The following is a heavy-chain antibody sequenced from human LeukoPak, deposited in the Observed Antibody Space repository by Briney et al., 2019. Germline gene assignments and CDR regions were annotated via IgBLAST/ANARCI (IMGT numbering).Heavy chain of an antibody. Sequence: ASVKVSCKASGGTFSSYAISWVRQAPGQGLEWMGGIIPIFGTANYAQKFQGRVTITADESTSTAYMELSSLRSEDTAVYYCARAARGSGSYYNRYYGRDVWGQGTTVTVSS. CDR3: ARAARGSGSYYNRYYGRDV. CDR2: IIPIFGTA. V-gene: IGHV1-69*13. CDR1: GGTFSSYA. J-gene: IGHJ6*02. D-gene: IGHD3-10*01.